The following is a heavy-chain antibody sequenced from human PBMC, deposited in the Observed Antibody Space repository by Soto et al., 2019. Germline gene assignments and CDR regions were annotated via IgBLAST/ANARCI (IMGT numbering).Heavy chain of an antibody. Sequence: QVQLVQSGPEVTKPGASVKVSCKASGYTFTSYGISWVRQAPGQGLEWMGWISTYNGNPNYAQKFQGRVTMTTDTSTSTAYMELRSLRSDDTAVFYCARAPLYSTSPKYGFDIWGQGTVVTVSS. CDR1: GYTFTSYG. CDR3: ARAPLYSTSPKYGFDI. D-gene: IGHD6-6*01. J-gene: IGHJ3*02. CDR2: ISTYNGNP. V-gene: IGHV1-18*01.